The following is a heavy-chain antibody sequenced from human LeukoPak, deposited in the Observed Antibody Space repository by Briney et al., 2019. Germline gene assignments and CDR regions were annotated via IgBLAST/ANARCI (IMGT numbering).Heavy chain of an antibody. V-gene: IGHV3-30*04. Sequence: LSGRSLRLSCAASGFTFNRYAIHWVRQAPGKGLEWVTVIASDGKDQHYADSVKGRFTISRDNSKNTVFLQMNSLRIEDTAVYYCARDFDKGGADYYFAYWGQGTLVTVSS. D-gene: IGHD3-9*01. J-gene: IGHJ4*02. CDR1: GFTFNRYA. CDR2: IASDGKDQ. CDR3: ARDFDKGGADYYFAY.